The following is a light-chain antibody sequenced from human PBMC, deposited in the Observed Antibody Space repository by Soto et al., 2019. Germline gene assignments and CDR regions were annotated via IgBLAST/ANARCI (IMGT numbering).Light chain of an antibody. CDR2: DAS. J-gene: IGKJ2*01. CDR3: QQSYSVPHT. V-gene: IGKV1-33*01. Sequence: DIQMTQSPSSLSASVGDRVTITCQASQDIGKNLNWFQQKPGKAPKLLIYDASKLETGVPLRFSGSGSGTDFTFTISSLQPEDIARYYCQQSYSVPHTFGQGTKLEI. CDR1: QDIGKN.